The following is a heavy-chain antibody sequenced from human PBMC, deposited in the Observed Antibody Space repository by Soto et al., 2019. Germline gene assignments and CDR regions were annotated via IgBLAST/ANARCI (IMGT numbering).Heavy chain of an antibody. Sequence: ASVKVSCKASGYTFTSYGISWVRQAPGQGLEWMGWISAYNGNTNYAQKLQGRVTMTTDTSTSTAYMELRSLRSDDTAVYYCARVFSLTYYYDSGGLEDAFDIWGQGTMVTVSS. V-gene: IGHV1-18*01. D-gene: IGHD3-22*01. J-gene: IGHJ3*02. CDR1: GYTFTSYG. CDR3: ARVFSLTYYYDSGGLEDAFDI. CDR2: ISAYNGNT.